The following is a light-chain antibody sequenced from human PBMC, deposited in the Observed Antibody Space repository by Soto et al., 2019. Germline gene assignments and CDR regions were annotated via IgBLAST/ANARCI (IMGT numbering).Light chain of an antibody. CDR2: DAS. V-gene: IGKV1-5*01. CDR3: QQYQSYFLT. Sequence: DIPMTQSPSTLSASVGDRVTITCRASQSISRSLAWYQQKSGKAPKLLIYDASSLESGVPSRFSGSGFGTEFTLTSSGLQPDDFGTYYCQQYQSYFLTFGPGTTVDMK. CDR1: QSISRS. J-gene: IGKJ3*01.